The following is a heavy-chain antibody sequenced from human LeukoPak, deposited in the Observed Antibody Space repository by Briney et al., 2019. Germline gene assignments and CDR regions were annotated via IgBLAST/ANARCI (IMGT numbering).Heavy chain of an antibody. D-gene: IGHD3-10*01. V-gene: IGHV3-33*01. CDR1: GFTFSSYG. J-gene: IGHJ6*02. CDR2: IWYDGSNK. Sequence: GGPLRLSCAASGFTFSSYGMHWVRQAPGKGLEWVAVIWYDGSNKYYADSVKGRFTISRDNSKNTLYLQMNSLRAEDTAVYYCARDDIGPSLLLWGPYYYGMDVWGQGTTVTVSS. CDR3: ARDDIGPSLLLWGPYYYGMDV.